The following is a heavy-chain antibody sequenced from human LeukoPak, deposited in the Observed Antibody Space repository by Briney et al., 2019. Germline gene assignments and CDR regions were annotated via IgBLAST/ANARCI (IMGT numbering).Heavy chain of an antibody. Sequence: GASVKVSCKASGYTFTSYDINWVRQATGQGLEWMGWMNPNSGNTGYAQKFQGRVTMTRDTSISTAYMELSRLRSDDTAVYYCARDKTYYDILTGYPQRSYDYYYYYMDVWGKGTTVTVSS. D-gene: IGHD3-9*01. CDR2: MNPNSGNT. CDR3: ARDKTYYDILTGYPQRSYDYYYYYMDV. J-gene: IGHJ6*03. CDR1: GYTFTSYD. V-gene: IGHV1-8*02.